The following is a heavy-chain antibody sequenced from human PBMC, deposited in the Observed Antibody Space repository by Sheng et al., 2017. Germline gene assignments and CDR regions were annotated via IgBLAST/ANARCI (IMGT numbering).Heavy chain of an antibody. CDR1: GFTFSSYS. CDR2: ISSSSSYI. CDR3: ARDVWGLEGTRYFDWYPDY. Sequence: EVQLVESGGGLVKPGGSLRLSCAASGFTFSSYSMNWVRQAPGKGLEWVSSISSSSSYIYYADSVKGRFTISRDNAKNSLYLQMNSLRAEDTAVYYCARDVWGLEGTRYFDWYPDYWGQGTLVTVSS. D-gene: IGHD3-9*01. V-gene: IGHV3-21*01. J-gene: IGHJ4*02.